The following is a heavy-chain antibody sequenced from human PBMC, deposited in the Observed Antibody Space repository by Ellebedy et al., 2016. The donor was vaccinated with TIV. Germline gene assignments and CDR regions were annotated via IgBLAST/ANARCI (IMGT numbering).Heavy chain of an antibody. J-gene: IGHJ4*02. CDR1: GGSISSCN. CDR3: ARPPVTGLFWGNCNDY. CDR2: IYYSGST. D-gene: IGHD2-15*01. V-gene: IGHV4-59*01. Sequence: MPSETLSLTCTVSGGSISSCNWSWIRQPPGKGLEWLGHIYYSGSTNYKPSLRSRVTISVDTSKNQFSVKLSSVIAADTAVYYCARPPVTGLFWGNCNDYWGQGTLVTVSS.